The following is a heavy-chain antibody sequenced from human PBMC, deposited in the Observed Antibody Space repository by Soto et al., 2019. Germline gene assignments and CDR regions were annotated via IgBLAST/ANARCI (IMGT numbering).Heavy chain of an antibody. V-gene: IGHV3-23*01. J-gene: IGHJ4*01. D-gene: IGHD5-12*01. CDR1: GFTFSSYA. CDR3: ANGEVATINY. Sequence: GGSLRLSCAASGFTFSSYAMSWVRQAPGKGLEWVSAISGSGGSTYYADSVKGRFTISRDNSKNTLYLQMNSLRAEDMAVYYCANGEVATINYWGQEPWSPSPQ. CDR2: ISGSGGST.